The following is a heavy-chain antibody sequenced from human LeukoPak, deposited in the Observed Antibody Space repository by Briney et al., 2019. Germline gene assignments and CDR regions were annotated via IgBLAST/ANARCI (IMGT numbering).Heavy chain of an antibody. D-gene: IGHD1-1*01. J-gene: IGHJ4*02. CDR3: ARDHNYAFDN. V-gene: IGHV3-48*01. Sequence: GGSLRLSCTASGFPFIEYSMNWVRQVPGKGLEWIAYIGIESGNTKYADSVRGRFTISADKAKNSLYLQMNSLRVEDTAVYYCARDHNYAFDNWGQGTLVSVAS. CDR2: IGIESGNT. CDR1: GFPFIEYS.